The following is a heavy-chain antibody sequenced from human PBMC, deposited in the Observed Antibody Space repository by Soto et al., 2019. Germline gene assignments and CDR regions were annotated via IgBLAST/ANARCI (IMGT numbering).Heavy chain of an antibody. J-gene: IGHJ6*02. D-gene: IGHD4-17*01. CDR1: GGTFSSYA. Sequence: ASVKVSCKASGGTFSSYAISWVRQAPGQGLEWMGGIIPIFGTANYAQKFQGRVTITADKSTSTAYMELSSLRSEDTAVYYCARDGGPMNTATPAGGMDVWGQGTTVTVSS. V-gene: IGHV1-69*06. CDR2: IIPIFGTA. CDR3: ARDGGPMNTATPAGGMDV.